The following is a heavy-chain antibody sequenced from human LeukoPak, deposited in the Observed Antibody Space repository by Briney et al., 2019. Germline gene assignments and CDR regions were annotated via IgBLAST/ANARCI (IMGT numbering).Heavy chain of an antibody. V-gene: IGHV7-4-1*02. D-gene: IGHD6-13*01. CDR2: INTNTGNP. CDR3: ARTEAGDAFDI. CDR1: GYSFTTYG. J-gene: IGHJ3*02. Sequence: ASVKVSCKASGYSFTTYGMNWVPQAPGQGLEWMGWINTNTGNPTYAQGFTGRFVFSLDTSVSTAYLQISSLKAEDTAVYYCARTEAGDAFDIWGQGTMVTVSS.